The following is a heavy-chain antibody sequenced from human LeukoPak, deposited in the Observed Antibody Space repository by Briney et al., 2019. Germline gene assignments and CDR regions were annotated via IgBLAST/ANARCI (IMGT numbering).Heavy chain of an antibody. Sequence: PGGSLRLSCAASGFTFSNYAIHWVRQAPGKGLEWVAVISYDGSNKYYTDSVKGRFTISRDNSKNTLYLQMNSLRAEDTAVYYCARSPMVRGPTLERNWFDPWGQGTLVTVSS. CDR3: ARSPMVRGPTLERNWFDP. CDR1: GFTFSNYA. V-gene: IGHV3-30*04. CDR2: ISYDGSNK. D-gene: IGHD3-10*01. J-gene: IGHJ5*02.